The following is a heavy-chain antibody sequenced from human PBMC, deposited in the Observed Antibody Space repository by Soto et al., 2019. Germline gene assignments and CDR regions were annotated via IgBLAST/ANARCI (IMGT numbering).Heavy chain of an antibody. CDR1: GFTVGSNY. CDR2: IYRDGST. CDR3: AAMTTIDY. V-gene: IGHV3-53*01. Sequence: GGSLRLSCAASAASGFTVGSNYMSWVRQTPGKGLEWVSVIYRDGSTYYADSVKGRFTISRDNSKNTLYLQMNSLRADDTAVYYCAAMTTIDYWGQGTLVTVS. J-gene: IGHJ4*02. D-gene: IGHD4-4*01.